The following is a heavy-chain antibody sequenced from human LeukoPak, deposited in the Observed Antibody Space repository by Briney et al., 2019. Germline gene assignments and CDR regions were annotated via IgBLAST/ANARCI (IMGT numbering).Heavy chain of an antibody. CDR3: ARGFHY. CDR1: GGSISNYY. Sequence: SETLSLTCIVSGGSISNYYWSWIRQPPGKGLEWIGSIYYSGSTYYNPSLKSRVTISVDTSKNQFSLKLSSVTAADTAVYYCARGFHYWGQGTLVTVSS. V-gene: IGHV4-59*12. CDR2: IYYSGST. J-gene: IGHJ4*02.